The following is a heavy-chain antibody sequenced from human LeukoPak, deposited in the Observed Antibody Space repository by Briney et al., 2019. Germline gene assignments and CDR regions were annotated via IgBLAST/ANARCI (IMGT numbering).Heavy chain of an antibody. CDR1: GYTFTGYY. V-gene: IGHV1-2*02. CDR2: INPNSGGT. Sequence: ASVKVSCKASGYTFTGYYMHWVRQAPGQGLEWMGWINPNSGGTNYAQKFQGRATMTRDMSTSTDYMELSSLRSEDTAVYYCARDNSVEDTAWWFDPWGQGTLVTVSS. D-gene: IGHD4-23*01. CDR3: ARDNSVEDTAWWFDP. J-gene: IGHJ5*02.